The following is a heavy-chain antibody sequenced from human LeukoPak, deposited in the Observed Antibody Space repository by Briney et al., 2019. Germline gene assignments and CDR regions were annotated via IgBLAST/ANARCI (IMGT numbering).Heavy chain of an antibody. Sequence: ASVKVSCKASGYXFTGYYMHWVRQAPGQGLEWMGWINPNSGGTNYAQKFQGRVTMTRDTSISTAYMELSRLRSDDTAVYYCARGLRRYCGGDCPYYFDYWGQGTLVTVSS. CDR1: GYXFTGYY. D-gene: IGHD2-21*02. CDR2: INPNSGGT. J-gene: IGHJ4*02. V-gene: IGHV1-2*02. CDR3: ARGLRRYCGGDCPYYFDY.